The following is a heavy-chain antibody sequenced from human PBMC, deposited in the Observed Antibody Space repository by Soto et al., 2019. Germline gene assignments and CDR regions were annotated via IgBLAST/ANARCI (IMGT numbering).Heavy chain of an antibody. V-gene: IGHV4-39*01. J-gene: IGHJ6*02. Sequence: SETLSLTCTVSGGSISSSSYYWGWIRQPPGKGLEWIGSIYYSGSTYYNPSLKSRVTISVDTSKNQFSLKLSSVTAADTAVYYCARQVGAAATIYYYYGMDVWGQGTTVTVS. CDR2: IYYSGST. D-gene: IGHD6-13*01. CDR1: GGSISSSSYY. CDR3: ARQVGAAATIYYYYGMDV.